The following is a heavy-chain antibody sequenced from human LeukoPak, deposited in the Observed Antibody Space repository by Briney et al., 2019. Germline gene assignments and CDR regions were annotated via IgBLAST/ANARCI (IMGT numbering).Heavy chain of an antibody. CDR3: ARDSAASHAFDI. CDR2: ISSSGSTI. V-gene: IGHV3-11*01. Sequence: GGSLRLSCAASGFTFRDYYMSWIRQAPGKGLEWVSYISSSGSTIYYADSVKGRFTISRDNAKNSLYLQMNSLRAEDTAVYYCARDSAASHAFDIWGQGTMVTVSS. D-gene: IGHD2-2*01. CDR1: GFTFRDYY. J-gene: IGHJ3*02.